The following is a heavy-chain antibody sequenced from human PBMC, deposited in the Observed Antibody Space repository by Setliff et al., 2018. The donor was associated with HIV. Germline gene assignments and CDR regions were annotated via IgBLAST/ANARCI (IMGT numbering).Heavy chain of an antibody. Sequence: GASVKVSCKASGGTFSSYAISWVRQAPGQGLEWMGGIIPIFGTANYAQKFQGRVTITADESTSTAYMELSSLRSEDTAVYYCARGDSSGYYYVGGQADAFDIWGRGTMVTVSS. D-gene: IGHD3-22*01. V-gene: IGHV1-69*13. CDR3: ARGDSSGYYYVGGQADAFDI. J-gene: IGHJ3*02. CDR2: IIPIFGTA. CDR1: GGTFSSYA.